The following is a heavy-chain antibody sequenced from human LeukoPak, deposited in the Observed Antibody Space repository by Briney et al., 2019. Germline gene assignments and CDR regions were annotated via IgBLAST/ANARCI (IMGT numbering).Heavy chain of an antibody. D-gene: IGHD6-13*01. Sequence: SETLSLTCTVSGGSISSYYWNWIRQPPGKGLEWIGYISYSGNTNYNPSLKSRVTISVDTSKNQFSLKLSSVTAADTAVYFCATYTLAAGGYYYYGMDVWGQGTTVTVSS. CDR3: ATYTLAAGGYYYYGMDV. V-gene: IGHV4-59*08. CDR1: GGSISSYY. J-gene: IGHJ6*02. CDR2: ISYSGNT.